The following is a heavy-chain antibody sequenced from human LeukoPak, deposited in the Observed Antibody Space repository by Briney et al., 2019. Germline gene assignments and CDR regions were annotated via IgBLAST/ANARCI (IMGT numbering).Heavy chain of an antibody. CDR2: IYASGST. CDR1: GGSISSGSYY. CDR3: ARGTYYYDSSGYCFDY. Sequence: SETLSLTCTVSGGSISSGSYYWSWIRQPAGKGLEWIGRIYASGSTNYNPSLKSRVTISVDTSKNQFSLKLSSVTAADTAVYYCARGTYYYDSSGYCFDYWGQGTLATFSS. V-gene: IGHV4-61*02. J-gene: IGHJ4*02. D-gene: IGHD3-22*01.